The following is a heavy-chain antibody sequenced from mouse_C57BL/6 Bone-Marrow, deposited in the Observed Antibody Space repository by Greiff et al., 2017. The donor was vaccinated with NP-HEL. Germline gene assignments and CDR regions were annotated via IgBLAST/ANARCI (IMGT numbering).Heavy chain of an antibody. D-gene: IGHD2-2*01. V-gene: IGHV14-4*01. CDR2: FDPENGDT. CDR3: TTWVTRFDY. Sequence: EVQLQQSGAELVRPGASVKLSCTASGFNIKDDYMHWVKQRPEQGLEWIGWFDPENGDTEYASKFQGKATITADTSSNTAYLQLSSLTSEDTAVYYCTTWVTRFDYWGQGTTLTVSS. J-gene: IGHJ2*01. CDR1: GFNIKDDY.